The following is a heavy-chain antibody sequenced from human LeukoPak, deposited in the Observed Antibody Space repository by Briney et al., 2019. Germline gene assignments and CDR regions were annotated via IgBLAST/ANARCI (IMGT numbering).Heavy chain of an antibody. D-gene: IGHD4-17*01. Sequence: PGGSLRLSCAASGFTFSTYAMAWVRQAPGKGLQWVSGISASGGTTYYADSVKGRFTISRDKPKNTLFLQMSSLTAEDTAVYYCAKDPDYGDYTTDYWGQGTLVTVSS. CDR2: ISASGGTT. V-gene: IGHV3-23*01. J-gene: IGHJ4*02. CDR3: AKDPDYGDYTTDY. CDR1: GFTFSTYA.